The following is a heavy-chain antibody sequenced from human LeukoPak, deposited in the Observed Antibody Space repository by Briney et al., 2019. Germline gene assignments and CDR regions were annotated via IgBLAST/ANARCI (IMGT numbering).Heavy chain of an antibody. Sequence: SETLSLTCTVSGGSISSGGYYWSWIRQHPGKGLEWIGYIYYSGSTYYNPSLKSRVTISVDTSKNQFSLKLSSVTAADTAVYYCARVYDSRGSDYWGQGTLVTVSS. CDR2: IYYSGST. V-gene: IGHV4-31*03. D-gene: IGHD3-22*01. CDR1: GGSISSGGYY. CDR3: ARVYDSRGSDY. J-gene: IGHJ4*02.